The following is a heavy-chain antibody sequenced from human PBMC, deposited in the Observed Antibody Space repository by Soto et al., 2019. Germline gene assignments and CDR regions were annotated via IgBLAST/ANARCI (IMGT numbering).Heavy chain of an antibody. Sequence: PSETLSLTCSVSGAIVTSGENYWSWVRQPPGKGLEWLGYIYDSGVTSYTPALKSRVTLSLDRPNNQVSLKLRSVTAADTAIYYCARDNYGGMLDYWGPGTLVTVSS. D-gene: IGHD4-17*01. CDR1: GAIVTSGENY. V-gene: IGHV4-30-4*08. CDR3: ARDNYGGMLDY. J-gene: IGHJ4*02. CDR2: IYDSGVT.